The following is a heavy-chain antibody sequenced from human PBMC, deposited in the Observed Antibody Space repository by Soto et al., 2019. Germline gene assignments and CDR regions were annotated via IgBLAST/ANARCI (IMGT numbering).Heavy chain of an antibody. Sequence: ASVKVSCKASGYTFTSYGISWVRQAPGQGLEWMGWISAYNGNTNYAQKLQGRVTMTTDTSTSTAYMELRSLRSDDTAVYYCARVLRFGELPIPYYYYMDVWGKGTTVTVSS. CDR1: GYTFTSYG. V-gene: IGHV1-18*01. CDR3: ARVLRFGELPIPYYYYMDV. D-gene: IGHD3-10*01. J-gene: IGHJ6*03. CDR2: ISAYNGNT.